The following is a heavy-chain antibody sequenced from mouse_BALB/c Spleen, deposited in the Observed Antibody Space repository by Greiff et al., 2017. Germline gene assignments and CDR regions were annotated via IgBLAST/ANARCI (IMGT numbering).Heavy chain of an antibody. CDR1: GYTFSSYW. V-gene: IGHV1-9*01. CDR2: ILPGSGST. J-gene: IGHJ3*01. D-gene: IGHD1-2*01. CDR3: ARGEATATFAY. Sequence: QVQLQQSGAELMKPGASVKISCKATGYTFSSYWIEWVKQRPGHGLEWIGEILPGSGSTNYNEKFKGKATFTADTSSNTAYMQLSSLTSEDSAVYYCARGEATATFAYWGQGTLVTVSA.